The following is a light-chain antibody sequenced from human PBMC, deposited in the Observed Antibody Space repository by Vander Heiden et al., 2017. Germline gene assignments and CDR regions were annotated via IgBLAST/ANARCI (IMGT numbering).Light chain of an antibody. J-gene: IGLJ3*02. CDR3: SSYAGRYSWV. Sequence: QSALPQPPSAPGSPGQSITISCTVTSSDVGAYNYVSWYQQHPGKAPKLVIYEVNKRPSGVPYRCSGSKSGNAASLTVSGLQAEDEADFYCSSYAGRYSWVFGGGTKLTVL. CDR1: SSDVGAYNY. V-gene: IGLV2-8*01. CDR2: EVN.